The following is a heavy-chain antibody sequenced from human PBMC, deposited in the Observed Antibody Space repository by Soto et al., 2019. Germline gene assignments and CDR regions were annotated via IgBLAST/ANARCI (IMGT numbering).Heavy chain of an antibody. CDR1: GFTFSSYG. CDR3: ARDSSVGATDY. V-gene: IGHV3-33*01. J-gene: IGHJ4*02. D-gene: IGHD1-26*01. Sequence: PGGSLRLSCAASGFTFSSYGMDWVRQAPGKGLEWVAVIWYDGSNKYYADSVKGRFTISRDNSKNTLYLQMNSLRAEDTAVYYCARDSSVGATDYWGQGTLVTVSS. CDR2: IWYDGSNK.